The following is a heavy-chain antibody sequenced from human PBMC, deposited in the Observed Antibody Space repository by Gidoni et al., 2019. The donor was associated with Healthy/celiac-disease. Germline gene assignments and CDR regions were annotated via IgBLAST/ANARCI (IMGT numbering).Heavy chain of an antibody. D-gene: IGHD3-10*01. V-gene: IGHV3-23*04. CDR2: ISGSGGST. J-gene: IGHJ4*02. CDR3: AKDRTGFGELIDY. Sequence: EVQLVASGGGLVQPGGSLGLSCAASGFTFSSYAMSWVRQAPAKGLGWVSAISGSGGSTYYADSVKGRFTISRDNSKNTLYLQMNSLRAEDTAVYYCAKDRTGFGELIDYWGQGTLVTVSS. CDR1: GFTFSSYA.